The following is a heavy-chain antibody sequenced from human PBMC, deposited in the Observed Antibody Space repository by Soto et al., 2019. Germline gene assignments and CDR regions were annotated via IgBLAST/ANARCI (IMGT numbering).Heavy chain of an antibody. CDR2: IYPGDSDT. CDR3: ASQYGDYVNAFDI. Sequence: GASLKISCKGSGYSFTSYWIGWVRQMPGKGLEWMGIIYPGDSDTRYSPSFQGQVTISADKSISTAYLQWSSLKASDTAMYYCASQYGDYVNAFDIWGQGTMVTVSS. CDR1: GYSFTSYW. D-gene: IGHD4-17*01. J-gene: IGHJ3*02. V-gene: IGHV5-51*01.